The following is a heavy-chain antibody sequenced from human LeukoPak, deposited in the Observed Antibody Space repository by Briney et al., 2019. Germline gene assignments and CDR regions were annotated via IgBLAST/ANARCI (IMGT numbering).Heavy chain of an antibody. V-gene: IGHV4-39*01. D-gene: IGHD6-19*01. Sequence: SETLSLTCTVSGGSISSSSYYWGWIRQPPGKGLGWFGSIYYSGSNYYNQSLKSRVTISVDTSKHPFSLKLSSVTAADTPVYYCASYGSGWPIRRDAFEIWGQGTMVTVSS. J-gene: IGHJ3*02. CDR2: IYYSGSN. CDR1: GGSISSSSYY. CDR3: ASYGSGWPIRRDAFEI.